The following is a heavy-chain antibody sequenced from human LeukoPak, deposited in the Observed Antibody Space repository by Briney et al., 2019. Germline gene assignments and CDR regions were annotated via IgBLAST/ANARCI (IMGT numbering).Heavy chain of an antibody. CDR2: ISYDGSNK. D-gene: IGHD4-17*01. J-gene: IGHJ5*02. CDR3: AKHYGVVSHWFDP. CDR1: GFTFSSYA. Sequence: GRSLRLSCAASGFTFSSYAMHWVRQAPGKGLEWVAVISYDGSNKYYADSVKGRFTISRDNSKNTLYLQMNSLRAEDTAVYYCAKHYGVVSHWFDPWGQGTLVTVSS. V-gene: IGHV3-30-3*02.